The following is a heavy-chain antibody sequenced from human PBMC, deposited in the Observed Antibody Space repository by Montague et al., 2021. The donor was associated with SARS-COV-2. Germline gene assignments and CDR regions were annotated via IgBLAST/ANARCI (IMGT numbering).Heavy chain of an antibody. J-gene: IGHJ6*02. V-gene: IGHV4-59*08. CDR2: IYYSGST. Sequence: SETLSLTCSVSGDSISNYSWSWIQQSPGKGLEWIGYIYYSGSTNYNPSLTSRVTISVDTSKNQVSLKLTSVTAADTAVYYCARHLRVTTVTSHMYHYAMDVWGQGTTVTVSS. CDR3: ARHLRVTTVTSHMYHYAMDV. CDR1: GDSISNYS. D-gene: IGHD4-11*01.